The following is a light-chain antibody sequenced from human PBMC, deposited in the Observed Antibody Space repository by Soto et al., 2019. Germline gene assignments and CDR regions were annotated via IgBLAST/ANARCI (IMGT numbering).Light chain of an antibody. Sequence: DIQMTQSPSTLSASVGDRVTITCRASQSVSTWLAWYQQKPGKAPSLLIYKASRLHSGVPSRFSGSGSETEFTLTISSLQPDDFATYYCQHYNNYSPWTFGQGTTVDIK. CDR1: QSVSTW. J-gene: IGKJ1*01. CDR3: QHYNNYSPWT. CDR2: KAS. V-gene: IGKV1-5*03.